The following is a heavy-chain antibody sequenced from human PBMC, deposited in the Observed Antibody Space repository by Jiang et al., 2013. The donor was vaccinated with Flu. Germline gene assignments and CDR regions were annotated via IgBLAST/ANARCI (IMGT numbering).Heavy chain of an antibody. Sequence: EVQLVESGGGLVQPGGSLRLSCAASGFTFSSYWMHWVRQAPGKGLVWVSRINSDGSSTSYADSVKGRFTISRDNAKNTLYLQMNSLRAEDTAVYYCAREAADFWSGYYIHYYYYMDVWGKGTTVTVSS. CDR1: GFTFSSYW. D-gene: IGHD3-3*01. J-gene: IGHJ6*03. V-gene: IGHV3-74*01. CDR3: AREAADFWSGYYIHYYYYMDV. CDR2: INSDGSST.